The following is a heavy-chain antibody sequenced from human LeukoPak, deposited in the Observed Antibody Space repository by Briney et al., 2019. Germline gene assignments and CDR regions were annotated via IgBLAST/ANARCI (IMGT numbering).Heavy chain of an antibody. J-gene: IGHJ5*02. CDR3: ARPYSGGSCYACGWFDP. CDR1: GYSFTSYW. Sequence: GESLQISCKGSGYSFTSYWIGWVRQMPGKGLEWMGIIYPGDSDTRYSPSFQGQVTISADKSISTAYLQWSSLKASDTAMYYCARPYSGGSCYACGWFDPWGQGTLVTVSS. CDR2: IYPGDSDT. V-gene: IGHV5-51*01. D-gene: IGHD2-15*01.